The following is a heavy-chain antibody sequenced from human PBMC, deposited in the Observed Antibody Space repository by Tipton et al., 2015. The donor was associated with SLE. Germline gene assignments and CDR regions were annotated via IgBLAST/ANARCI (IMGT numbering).Heavy chain of an antibody. V-gene: IGHV4-34*01. J-gene: IGHJ4*02. Sequence: TLSLTCAVYGGSFSGYYWSWIRQPPGKGPEWIGEINHSGSTNYNPSLKSRVTISVDTSKNQFSLKLSSVTAADTAVYYCARGAAAAGTSFDYWGQGTLVTVSS. CDR3: ARGAAAAGTSFDY. CDR1: GGSFSGYY. D-gene: IGHD6-13*01. CDR2: INHSGST.